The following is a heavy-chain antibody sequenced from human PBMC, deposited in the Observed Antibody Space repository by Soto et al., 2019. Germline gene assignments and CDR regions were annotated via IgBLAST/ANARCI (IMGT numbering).Heavy chain of an antibody. Sequence: QVQLVQSGAEVKKPGASVKVSCKASGYTFTSYGISWVRQAPGQGLEWMGWISAYNGNTNYAQKLQGRVTMTTDTSTSTAYMELRSLRSDDTAVYYCARVPAHPYYYYYYGMDVWGQGTTVTVSS. CDR2: ISAYNGNT. J-gene: IGHJ6*02. CDR1: GYTFTSYG. V-gene: IGHV1-18*01. CDR3: ARVPAHPYYYYYYGMDV.